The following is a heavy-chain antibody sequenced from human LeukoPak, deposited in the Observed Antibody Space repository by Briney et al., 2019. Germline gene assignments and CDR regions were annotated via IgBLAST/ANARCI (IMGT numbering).Heavy chain of an antibody. D-gene: IGHD6-19*01. CDR2: ISGSGGST. Sequence: QPGGSLRLYCAASGFTFSSYAMSWVRQAPGKGLEWVSAISGSGGSTYYADSVKGRFTISRDNSKNTLYLQMNSLRAEDTAVYYCAKDRVSSGWYFDLWGRGTLVTVSS. CDR3: AKDRVSSGWYFDL. CDR1: GFTFSSYA. V-gene: IGHV3-23*01. J-gene: IGHJ2*01.